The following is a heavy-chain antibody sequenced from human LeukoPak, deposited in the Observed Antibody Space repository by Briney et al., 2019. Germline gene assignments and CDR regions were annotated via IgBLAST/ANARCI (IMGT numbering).Heavy chain of an antibody. Sequence: PSETLSLTCTVSGYSISSGYHYGWIRQPPGKGLEWIGSVHQSGSTYYNPSLKSRVTISIDNSKNQFSLKLISVTAADTAVYYCGSQREWSLTEYHFDYWGQGTLVAVSS. CDR1: GYSISSGYH. J-gene: IGHJ4*02. D-gene: IGHD3-3*01. V-gene: IGHV4-38-2*02. CDR3: GSQREWSLTEYHFDY. CDR2: VHQSGST.